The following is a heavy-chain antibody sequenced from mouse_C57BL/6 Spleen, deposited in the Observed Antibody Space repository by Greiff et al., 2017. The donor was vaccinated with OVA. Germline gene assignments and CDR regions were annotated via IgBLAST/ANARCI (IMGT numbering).Heavy chain of an antibody. CDR2: ISYDGSN. CDR3: AREEVGTAQANFDY. D-gene: IGHD3-2*02. J-gene: IGHJ2*01. Sequence: EVQLQQSGPGLVKPSQSLSLTCSVTGYSITSGYYWNWIRQFPGNKLEWMGYISYDGSNNYNPSLKNRISITRDTSKNQFFLKLNSVTTEDTATYYCAREEVGTAQANFDYWGQGTTLTVSS. V-gene: IGHV3-6*01. CDR1: GYSITSGYY.